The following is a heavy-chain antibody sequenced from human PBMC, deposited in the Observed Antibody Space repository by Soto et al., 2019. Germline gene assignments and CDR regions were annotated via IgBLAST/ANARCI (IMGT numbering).Heavy chain of an antibody. Sequence: SETLSLTCTVAGGSVSSNSYYWSWIRQPPGEALEWIGYIYHSGSTKYNPSLNSRVTISQDTSKNQFSLKLRSVTAADTAVYYCARINSYGRNWYYFDYWGQGTLVTVSS. V-gene: IGHV4-61*01. CDR2: IYHSGST. CDR3: ARINSYGRNWYYFDY. CDR1: GGSVSSNSYY. J-gene: IGHJ4*02. D-gene: IGHD6-13*01.